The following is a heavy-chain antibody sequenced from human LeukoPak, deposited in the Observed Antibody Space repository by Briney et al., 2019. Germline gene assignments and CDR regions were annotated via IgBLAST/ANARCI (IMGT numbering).Heavy chain of an antibody. Sequence: ASVKVSCKASGYTFTSYGISWVRQAPGQGLEWMGWISAYNGNTNYAQKLQGRVTMTTDTSTSTAYMELRSLRSDDTAGYYCARAPTLPSSGWPLGYYWGQGTLVTVSS. J-gene: IGHJ4*02. D-gene: IGHD6-19*01. CDR2: ISAYNGNT. CDR1: GYTFTSYG. CDR3: ARAPTLPSSGWPLGYY. V-gene: IGHV1-18*01.